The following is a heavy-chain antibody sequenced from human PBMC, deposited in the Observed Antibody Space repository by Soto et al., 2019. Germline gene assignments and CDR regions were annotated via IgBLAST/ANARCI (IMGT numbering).Heavy chain of an antibody. Sequence: SETLSHTCTVSGGSVSSGSYYWSWIRQPPGKGLEWIGYIYYSGSTNYNPSLKSRVTISVDTSKNQFSLKLSSVTAADTAVYYCARVPYSISWDAVYYCYCDMDGWCQGNMVSVSS. CDR1: GGSVSSGSYY. J-gene: IGHJ6*02. D-gene: IGHD6-13*01. CDR3: ARVPYSISWDAVYYCYCDMDG. CDR2: IYYSGST. V-gene: IGHV4-61*01.